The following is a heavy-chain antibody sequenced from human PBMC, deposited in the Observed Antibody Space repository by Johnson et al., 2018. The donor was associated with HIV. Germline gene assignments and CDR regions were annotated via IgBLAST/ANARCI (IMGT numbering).Heavy chain of an antibody. J-gene: IGHJ3*02. V-gene: IGHV3-30*04. CDR3: ARMRWGWSGFAFDI. CDR2: ISYDGSNK. CDR1: GFTFSSYA. Sequence: QVQVVESGGGVVQPGRSLRLSCAASGFTFSSYAMHWVRQAPGKGLEWVAVISYDGSNKYYADSVKGRFTISRDNSKTTLYMKMNSLRAEDPAVYYCARMRWGWSGFAFDIWGQGTMVTVSS. D-gene: IGHD6-19*01.